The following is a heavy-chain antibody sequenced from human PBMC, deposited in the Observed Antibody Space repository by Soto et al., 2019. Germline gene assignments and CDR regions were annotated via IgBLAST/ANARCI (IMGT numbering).Heavy chain of an antibody. CDR2: ISGSGGST. D-gene: IGHD5-18*01. CDR1: GFPFSSYS. CDR3: ERDPVGNNYVSGRVEPWFDP. V-gene: IGHV3-23*01. J-gene: IGHJ5*02. Sequence: GGSLRLSCAASGFPFSSYSMSWVRQAPGKGLEWVSAISGSGGSTYYAGSVKGRSTISRDNSKNTLYLQMNSLRAEDTAVYYCERDPVGNNYVSGRVEPWFDPWGQGTLVTVSS.